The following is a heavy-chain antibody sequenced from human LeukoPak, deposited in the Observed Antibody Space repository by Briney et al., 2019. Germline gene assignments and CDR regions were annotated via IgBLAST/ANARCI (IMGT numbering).Heavy chain of an antibody. CDR3: ASEIDYYDSSGYPA. CDR1: GGTFSSYA. CDR2: IIPILGIA. Sequence: ASVKVSCKASGGTFSSYAISWVRQAPGQGREWMGRIIPILGIANYAQKFQGRVTITADKSTSTAYMELSSLRSEDTAVYYCASEIDYYDSSGYPAWGQGTLVTVSS. J-gene: IGHJ5*02. D-gene: IGHD3-22*01. V-gene: IGHV1-69*04.